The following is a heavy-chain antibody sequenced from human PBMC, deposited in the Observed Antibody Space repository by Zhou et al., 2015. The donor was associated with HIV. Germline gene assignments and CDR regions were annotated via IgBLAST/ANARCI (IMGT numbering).Heavy chain of an antibody. CDR2: INTNTGNP. V-gene: IGHV7-4-1*02. D-gene: IGHD6-13*01. CDR1: GYTFTSYA. Sequence: QVQLVQSGSELKKPGASVKVSCKASGYTFTSYAMNWVRQAPGQGLEWMGWINTNTGNPTYAQGFTGRFVFSLDTSVSTAYLQISSLKAEDTAVYYCARIQSPEGQQHGWAPSNYYYYMDVWGKGTTVTVSS. J-gene: IGHJ6*03. CDR3: ARIQSPEGQQHGWAPSNYYYYMDV.